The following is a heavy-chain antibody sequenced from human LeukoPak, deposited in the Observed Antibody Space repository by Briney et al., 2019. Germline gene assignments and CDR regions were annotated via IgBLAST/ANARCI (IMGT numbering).Heavy chain of an antibody. V-gene: IGHV3-64*01. Sequence: GGSLRLSCAASGFTFSSYAMNWVRQAPGKGLEYVSAMSSNGGSTYYANSVKGRFTISRDNSKNTLYLQMNSLRAEDTAVYYCAKDPTHFRVWDDYDNTRLNYWGQGTLVTVSS. CDR2: MSSNGGST. D-gene: IGHD3-22*01. CDR1: GFTFSSYA. CDR3: AKDPTHFRVWDDYDNTRLNY. J-gene: IGHJ4*02.